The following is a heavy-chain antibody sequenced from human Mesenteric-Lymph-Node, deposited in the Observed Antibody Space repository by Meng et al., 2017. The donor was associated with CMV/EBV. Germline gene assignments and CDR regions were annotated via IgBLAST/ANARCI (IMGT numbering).Heavy chain of an antibody. CDR1: GFTFDDYA. Sequence: GGSLRLSCAASGFTFDDYAMHWVRQAPGKGLEWVSGISWNSNTIGYADSVKGRFTISRDNAKNSLYLQMNSLRAEDTALYYCAKDIGYCSSISCYITTTGPNRAHYYYGMDVWGQGTTVTVSS. D-gene: IGHD2-2*02. CDR3: AKDIGYCSSISCYITTTGPNRAHYYYGMDV. V-gene: IGHV3-9*01. J-gene: IGHJ6*02. CDR2: ISWNSNTI.